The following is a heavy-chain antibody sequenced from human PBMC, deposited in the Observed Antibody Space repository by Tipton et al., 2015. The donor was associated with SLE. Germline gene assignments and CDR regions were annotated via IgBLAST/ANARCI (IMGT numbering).Heavy chain of an antibody. CDR3: ARQSYPGLVVYAHNWFDP. CDR2: INHSGST. D-gene: IGHD2-8*02. J-gene: IGHJ5*02. CDR1: GGSFSGYY. V-gene: IGHV4-34*01. Sequence: TLSLTCAVYGGSFSGYYWSWIRQPPGKGLEWIGEINHSGSTNYNPSLKSRVTISVDTPKNQFSLKLSSVTAADTAVYYCARQSYPGLVVYAHNWFDPWGQGTLVTVSS.